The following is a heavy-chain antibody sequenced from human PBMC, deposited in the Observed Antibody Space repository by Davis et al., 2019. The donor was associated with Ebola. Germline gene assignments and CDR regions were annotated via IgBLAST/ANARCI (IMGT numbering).Heavy chain of an antibody. CDR2: INWNGGST. CDR3: ATGYSSSWAYAFDI. D-gene: IGHD6-13*01. Sequence: PGGSLRLSCAASGFTFDDYGMSWVRQAPGKGLEWVSGINWNGGSTGYADSVKGRFTISRDNAKNSLYLQMNSPRAEDTALYYCATGYSSSWAYAFDIWGQGTMVTVSS. J-gene: IGHJ3*02. CDR1: GFTFDDYG. V-gene: IGHV3-20*04.